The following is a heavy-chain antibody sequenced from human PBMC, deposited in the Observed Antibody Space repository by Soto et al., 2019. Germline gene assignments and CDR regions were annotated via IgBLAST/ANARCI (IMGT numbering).Heavy chain of an antibody. V-gene: IGHV3-53*04. CDR2: IYSGGST. J-gene: IGHJ4*02. Sequence: GGSLRLSCAASGFTVSSNYMSWVRQAPGKGLEWVSVIYSGGSTYYADSVKGRFTISRHNSKNTLYLQMNSLRAEDTAVYYCAREAPTGYSSGWIGYWGQGTLVTVSS. CDR3: AREAPTGYSSGWIGY. CDR1: GFTVSSNY. D-gene: IGHD6-19*01.